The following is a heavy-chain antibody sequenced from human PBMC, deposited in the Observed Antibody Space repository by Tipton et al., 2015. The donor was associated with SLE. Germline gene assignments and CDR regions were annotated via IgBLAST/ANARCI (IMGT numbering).Heavy chain of an antibody. D-gene: IGHD4-17*01. CDR2: ISSSGRTI. V-gene: IGHV3-11*01. J-gene: IGHJ5*02. Sequence: SLRLSCVASGFTFSDYYMSWIRQAPGKGLEWVSYISSSGRTIYYRDSVKARFTISRDNAKNSLYLQMNTLRAEDTAVYYCARDIKNRGDYSGWFDLWGQVTVVAVSP. CDR1: GFTFSDYY. CDR3: ARDIKNRGDYSGWFDL.